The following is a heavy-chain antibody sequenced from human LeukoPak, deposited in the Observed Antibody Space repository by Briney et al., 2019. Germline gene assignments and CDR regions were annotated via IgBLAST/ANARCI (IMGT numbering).Heavy chain of an antibody. CDR1: RGSISGHY. CDR2: IYYSGNT. Sequence: SETLSLTCTVSRGSISGHYWSWIRQSPGKGLEWIGNIYYSGNTNYNPSLTSRVTISVDTSKNQFSLKLSSVTAADTAVYYCAGGNYYDSSGYYYKDDYWGQGTLVTVSS. CDR3: AGGNYYDSSGYYYKDDY. V-gene: IGHV4-59*08. J-gene: IGHJ4*02. D-gene: IGHD3-22*01.